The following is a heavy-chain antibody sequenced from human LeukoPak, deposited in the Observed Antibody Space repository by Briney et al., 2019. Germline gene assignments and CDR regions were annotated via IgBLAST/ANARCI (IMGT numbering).Heavy chain of an antibody. V-gene: IGHV3-21*01. J-gene: IGHJ4*02. CDR2: ISSSSSYI. D-gene: IGHD2-21*02. CDR3: ASSGDFWYYFDC. Sequence: GGSLRLSCAASGFTFSSYSVNWVRQAPGKGLEWVSSISSSSSYIYYADSVKGRYTISRDNAKNSLYLQMNSLRAEDTAVYYCASSGDFWYYFDCWGPGTLVTVSS. CDR1: GFTFSSYS.